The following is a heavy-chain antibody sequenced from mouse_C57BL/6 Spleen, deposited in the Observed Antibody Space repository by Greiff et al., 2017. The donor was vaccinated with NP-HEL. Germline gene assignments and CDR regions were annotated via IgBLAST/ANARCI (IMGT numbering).Heavy chain of an antibody. D-gene: IGHD6-2*01. V-gene: IGHV1-80*01. CDR3: ARGLLPRYFDY. Sequence: QVQLQQSGAELVKPGASVKISCKASGYAFSSYWMNWVKQRPGKGLEWIEQIYPGDGDTNYNGKFKGKATLTADKSSSTAYMQLSSLTSEDSAVYFCARGLLPRYFDYWGQGTTLTVSS. CDR1: GYAFSSYW. CDR2: IYPGDGDT. J-gene: IGHJ2*01.